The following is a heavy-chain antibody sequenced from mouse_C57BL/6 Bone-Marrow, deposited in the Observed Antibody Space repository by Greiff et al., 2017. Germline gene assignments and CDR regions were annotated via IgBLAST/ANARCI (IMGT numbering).Heavy chain of an antibody. J-gene: IGHJ4*01. CDR2: ISSGGSYT. CDR1: GFTFSSYG. Sequence: EVHLVESGGDLVKPGGSLKLSCAASGFTFSSYGMSWVRQTPDKRLEWVATISSGGSYTYYPDSVKGRFTISRDNAKNTLYLQMSSPKSEDTAMYYCARRDDYDDYYARDYWGQGTSVTVSS. CDR3: ARRDDYDDYYARDY. V-gene: IGHV5-6*01. D-gene: IGHD2-4*01.